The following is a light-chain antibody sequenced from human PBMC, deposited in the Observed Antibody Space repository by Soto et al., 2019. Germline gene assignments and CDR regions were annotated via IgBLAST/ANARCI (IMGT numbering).Light chain of an antibody. CDR2: KAS. V-gene: IGKV1-5*03. CDR1: QSISDW. CDR3: QQYNRYPGT. Sequence: DIQMTQSPSTLSASVGDRVTITCRASQSISDWLAWYQQKPGKAPKLLIYKASSVESGVQSRFSGTGSGTEFTLTISSLQPDDFATYYCQQYNRYPGTCGQGTKVEIK. J-gene: IGKJ1*01.